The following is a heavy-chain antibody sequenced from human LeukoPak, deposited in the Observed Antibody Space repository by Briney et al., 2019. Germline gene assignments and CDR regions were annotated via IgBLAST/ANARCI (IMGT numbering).Heavy chain of an antibody. CDR2: IYYRSKWYI. CDR3: TGGGVVLGLTHWLDP. J-gene: IGHJ5*02. D-gene: IGHD3-10*02. CDR1: GDTVSSKSAG. V-gene: IGHV6-1*01. Sequence: SQTLSLTCDISGDTVSSKSAGWNWIRQSPSRGLEWLGRIYYRSKWYIDYGISVNSRITINPDTSRNQISLHLNSGTNDDTAVYLGTGGGVVLGLTHWLDPGGKGTLVSVS.